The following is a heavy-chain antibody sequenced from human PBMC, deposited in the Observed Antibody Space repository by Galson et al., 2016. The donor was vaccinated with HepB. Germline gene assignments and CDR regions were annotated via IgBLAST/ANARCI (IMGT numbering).Heavy chain of an antibody. CDR3: AKGSIWVSAALYGMDV. D-gene: IGHD2-21*01. CDR1: GFRFSGYA. V-gene: IGHV3-23*01. CDR2: TSGSGEHT. J-gene: IGHJ6*02. Sequence: SLRLSCAASGFRFSGYAMTWVRQAPGKGLEWVSGTSGSGEHTYYADNVKGRFTISRDNSKTTLYVQMTSLRVEDTAVYYCAKGSIWVSAALYGMDVWGQGTTVTVSS.